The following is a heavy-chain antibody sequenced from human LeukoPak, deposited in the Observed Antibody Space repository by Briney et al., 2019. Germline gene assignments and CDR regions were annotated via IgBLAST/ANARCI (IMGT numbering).Heavy chain of an antibody. J-gene: IGHJ4*02. V-gene: IGHV1-46*01. D-gene: IGHD3-3*01. CDR2: INPSGGST. CDR1: GYTFTSYY. Sequence: ASVKVSCKASGYTFTSYYMHWVRQAPGQGLEWMGIINPSGGSTSYAQKFQGRVTMTRDTSTSKVYMELSSLRSEDTAVYYCARDNGDFWSGSNRWGQGTLVTVSS. CDR3: ARDNGDFWSGSNR.